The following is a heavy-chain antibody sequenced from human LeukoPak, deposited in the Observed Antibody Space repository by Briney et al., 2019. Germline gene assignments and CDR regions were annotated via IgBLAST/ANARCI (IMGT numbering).Heavy chain of an antibody. D-gene: IGHD3-9*01. Sequence: PGGSVRLSCVVSGFTLSNNAMSWVRQAPGKGLGWLSAISTSSDSTYYADSVKGRFTISRDKSKNMVYLQMSSLRAGDTAVYYCPKASPYYDILTGYYYYFDDWGQGTLVAVSS. V-gene: IGHV3-23*01. J-gene: IGHJ4*02. CDR1: GFTLSNNA. CDR3: PKASPYYDILTGYYYYFDD. CDR2: ISTSSDST.